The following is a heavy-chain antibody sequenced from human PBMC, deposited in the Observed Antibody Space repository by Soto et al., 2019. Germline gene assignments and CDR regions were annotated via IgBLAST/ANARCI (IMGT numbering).Heavy chain of an antibody. CDR3: ARDFGWEQRRFRDWYFDL. Sequence: EVQLVESGGGLVQPGGSLSLSCAASGFTSGNSWMSWVRQAPGKGLEWVANMHQGGSERYYVDSVKGRFTISRDNAKNSLYLQMNSLRVEDTAIYYCARDFGWEQRRFRDWYFDLWGRGTLVTVSS. D-gene: IGHD3-10*01. V-gene: IGHV3-7*04. J-gene: IGHJ2*01. CDR1: GFTSGNSW. CDR2: MHQGGSER.